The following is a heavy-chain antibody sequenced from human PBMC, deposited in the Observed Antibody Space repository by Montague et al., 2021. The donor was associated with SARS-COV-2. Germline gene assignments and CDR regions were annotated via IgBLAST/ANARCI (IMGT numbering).Heavy chain of an antibody. CDR1: GFTFSSYA. J-gene: IGHJ6*02. V-gene: IGHV3-30*04. CDR2: ISYDGSNK. CDR3: ARDLGSYYGMDV. Sequence: SLRLSCAASGFTFSSYAMHWVRQAPGKGLEWVAVISYDGSNKYYADSVKGRFTISRDNSKNTLYLQMNSLRAEDTAVYHCARDLGSYYGMDVWGQGTTVTVPS.